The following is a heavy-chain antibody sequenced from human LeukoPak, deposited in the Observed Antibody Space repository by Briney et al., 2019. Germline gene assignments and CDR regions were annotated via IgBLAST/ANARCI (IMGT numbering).Heavy chain of an antibody. V-gene: IGHV3-30-3*01. CDR3: TRDFDFSSAI. J-gene: IGHJ4*02. Sequence: GGSLRLSCAASGFAFSTYAMHWVRQAPGKGLEWVAVISYDGSVKYYADSVKGRFTISRDNSKNTLYLQMNSLRSDTAVSYCTRDFDFSSAIWGQGTLVTVSS. CDR1: GFAFSTYA. CDR2: ISYDGSVK. D-gene: IGHD3-3*01.